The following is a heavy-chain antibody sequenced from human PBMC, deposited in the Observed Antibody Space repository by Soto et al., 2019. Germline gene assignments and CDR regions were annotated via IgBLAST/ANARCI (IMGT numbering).Heavy chain of an antibody. J-gene: IGHJ5*01. D-gene: IGHD4-17*01. CDR2: ITASGGRT. CDR1: GFTFSSYA. Sequence: EVHLLESGGGLVQPGGSLRLSCTASGFTFSSYAMTWVRQAPGRGLEGVSGITASGGRTYYADSVKGRLTISRDNSKSTLYLQMSSLRAEDTAIYYCAKDTRYADYVRWFYSWGQGTLVTVSS. CDR3: AKDTRYADYVRWFYS. V-gene: IGHV3-23*01.